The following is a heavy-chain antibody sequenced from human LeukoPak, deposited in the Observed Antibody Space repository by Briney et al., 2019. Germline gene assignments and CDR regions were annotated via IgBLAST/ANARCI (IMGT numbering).Heavy chain of an antibody. CDR2: ITSSGSTM. D-gene: IGHD6-13*01. Sequence: GGSLRLSCAASGFTFSSYEMHWVRQAPGKGLEWVSYITSSGSTMYYADSVKGRFTISRDNAKNSLYLQMSSLRAEDTAVYYCATLRPRQQLVVGHWGQGTLVTVSS. CDR3: ATLRPRQQLVVGH. J-gene: IGHJ4*02. V-gene: IGHV3-48*03. CDR1: GFTFSSYE.